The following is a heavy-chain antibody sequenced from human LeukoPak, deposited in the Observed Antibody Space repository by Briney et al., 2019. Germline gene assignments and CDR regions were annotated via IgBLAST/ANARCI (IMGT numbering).Heavy chain of an antibody. CDR1: GYGFSNYW. D-gene: IGHD3-10*01. CDR2: IYPADSST. V-gene: IGHV5-51*01. CDR3: ARRYYHTTEFDP. J-gene: IGHJ5*02. Sequence: GESLRISCKASGYGFSNYWIGWVRQLPGNGPKWVGFIYPADSSTRYSPSFQGQVTISADKSISTAYLQWSSLKASDTAMYYCARRYYHTTEFDPWRQGTLVTVSS.